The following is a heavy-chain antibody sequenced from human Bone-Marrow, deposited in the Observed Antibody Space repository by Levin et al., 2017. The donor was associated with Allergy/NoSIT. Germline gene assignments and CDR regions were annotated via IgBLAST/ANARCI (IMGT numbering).Heavy chain of an antibody. Sequence: GESLKISCAASGFIVSSNYMSWVRQAPGKGLEWVSVIYSGGSTYYADSVKGRFTISRDNSKNTLYLQMNSLRAEDTAVYYCARGGGYDGSDYWGQGTLVTVSS. V-gene: IGHV3-53*01. D-gene: IGHD5-12*01. CDR3: ARGGGYDGSDY. J-gene: IGHJ4*02. CDR1: GFIVSSNY. CDR2: IYSGGST.